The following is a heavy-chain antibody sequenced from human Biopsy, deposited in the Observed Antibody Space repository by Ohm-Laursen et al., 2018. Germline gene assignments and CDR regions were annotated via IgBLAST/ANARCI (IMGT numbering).Heavy chain of an antibody. V-gene: IGHV4-34*01. J-gene: IGHJ4*02. CDR2: INQSGST. CDR1: GRTFSDYR. D-gene: IGHD4-17*01. CDR3: ARHGVYGDLRMDY. Sequence: PSETLSLTCVVFGRTFSDYRWTWIRQPPGKGLEWIGQINQSGSTNYNPSLKSRVTISVDTSKNQFSLKLYSLTAADTAVYYCARHGVYGDLRMDYWGQGTLVTVSS.